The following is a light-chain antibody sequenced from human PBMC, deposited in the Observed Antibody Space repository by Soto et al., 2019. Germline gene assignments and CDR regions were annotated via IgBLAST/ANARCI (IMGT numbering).Light chain of an antibody. CDR1: QSVLYNSNNKNY. Sequence: DIVMTQSPDSLAVSLGERATINCKSSQSVLYNSNNKNYLAWYQQKPGQPPKLLIYWASTRESGVPDRFSGSGSGTDFTLTISTLQAEDVAVYYGQQYYDGRHTVGQGTKLEIE. V-gene: IGKV4-1*01. CDR3: QQYYDGRHT. J-gene: IGKJ2*01. CDR2: WAS.